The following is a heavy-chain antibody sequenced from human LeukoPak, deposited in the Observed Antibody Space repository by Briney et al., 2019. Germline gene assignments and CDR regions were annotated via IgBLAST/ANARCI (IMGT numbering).Heavy chain of an antibody. CDR3: ARENPAYCGGDCPWGYFDL. J-gene: IGHJ2*01. CDR1: AFTFSTTW. Sequence: GGSLRLSCAASAFTFSTTWMHWVRQAPGKGLVWVSRIISDGSFTTYADSVKGRFTISRDNAKNMLYLQMNSLRAEDTAVYYCARENPAYCGGDCPWGYFDLWGRGTLVTVSS. V-gene: IGHV3-74*01. CDR2: IISDGSFT. D-gene: IGHD2-21*02.